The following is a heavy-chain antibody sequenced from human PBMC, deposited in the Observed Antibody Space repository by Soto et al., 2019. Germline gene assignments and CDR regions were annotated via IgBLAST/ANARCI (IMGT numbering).Heavy chain of an antibody. CDR3: AREVETYYYDSSGYYGDAFDI. Sequence: SQTLSLTCAISGDSVSSNSAAWNWIRQSPSRGLEWLGRTYYRSKWYNDYAVSVKSRITTNPDTSKNQFSLQLNSVTPEDTAVYYCAREVETYYYDSSGYYGDAFDIWGQGTMVTVSS. CDR2: TYYRSKWYN. V-gene: IGHV6-1*01. CDR1: GDSVSSNSAA. D-gene: IGHD3-22*01. J-gene: IGHJ3*02.